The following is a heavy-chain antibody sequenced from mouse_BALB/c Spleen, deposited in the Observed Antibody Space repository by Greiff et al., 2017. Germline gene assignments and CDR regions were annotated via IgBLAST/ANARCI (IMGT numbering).Heavy chain of an antibody. J-gene: IGHJ4*01. D-gene: IGHD1-1*01. CDR2: ISYSGST. CDR3: ARHYYYGSRDAMDY. CDR1: GDSITSGY. V-gene: IGHV3-8*02. Sequence: EVKVEESGPSLVKPSQTLSLTCSVTGDSITSGYWNWIRKFPGNKLEYMGYISYSGSTYYNPSLKSRISITRDTSKNQYYLQLNSVTTEDTATYYCARHYYYGSRDAMDYWGQGTSVTVSS.